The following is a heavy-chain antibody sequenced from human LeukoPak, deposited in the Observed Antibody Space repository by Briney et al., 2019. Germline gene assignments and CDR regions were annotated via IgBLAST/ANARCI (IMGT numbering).Heavy chain of an antibody. CDR3: ARGGGTSDY. V-gene: IGHV4-4*02. CDR2: IYHSGST. Sequence: GSLRLSCAASGFTVSSNYMSWVRQPPGKGLEWIGEIYHSGSTNYNPSLKSRVTISVDKSKNQFSLKLSSVTAADTAVYYCARGGGTSDYWGQGTLVTVSS. D-gene: IGHD2-15*01. J-gene: IGHJ4*02. CDR1: GFTVSSNY.